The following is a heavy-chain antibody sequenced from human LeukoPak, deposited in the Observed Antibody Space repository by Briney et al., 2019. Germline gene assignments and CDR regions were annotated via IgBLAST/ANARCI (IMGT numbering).Heavy chain of an antibody. CDR3: AKDLRFLEWQSNYMDV. V-gene: IGHV3-30*02. D-gene: IGHD3-3*01. J-gene: IGHJ6*03. Sequence: GGSLRLSCAASGFTFSSYGMHWVRQAPGKGLEWVAFIRYDGSNKYYADSVKGRFTISRDNSKNTLYLQMNSLRAEDTAVYYCAKDLRFLEWQSNYMDVWGKGTTVTVSS. CDR2: IRYDGSNK. CDR1: GFTFSSYG.